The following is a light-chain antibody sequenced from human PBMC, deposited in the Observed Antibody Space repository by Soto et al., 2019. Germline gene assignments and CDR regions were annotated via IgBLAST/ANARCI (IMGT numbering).Light chain of an antibody. CDR3: QQYGSSPWT. CDR2: GAS. CDR1: QTIRSTY. Sequence: ETVLTQSPGTLSLSPGERATLSCRARQTIRSTYLAWYRQTPGQAPRLLIYGASNRATGIADRFSGSESGTDFTLIISRLEPEDFALYYCQQYGSSPWTFGQGTKVEIK. J-gene: IGKJ1*01. V-gene: IGKV3-20*01.